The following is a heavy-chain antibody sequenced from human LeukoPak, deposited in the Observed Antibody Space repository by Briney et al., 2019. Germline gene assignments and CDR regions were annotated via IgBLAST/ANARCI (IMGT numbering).Heavy chain of an antibody. CDR1: GYSFTNYW. CDR3: ARPHSGSSIDY. V-gene: IGHV5-51*01. CDR2: IFPGDSDT. J-gene: IGHJ4*02. D-gene: IGHD1-26*01. Sequence: GESLKISCKGSGYSFTNYWIGWVRQMPGKGLEWMGIIFPGDSDTRYSPSFQGQVTISADKSISTAYLQWSSLKASDSAMYYCARPHSGSSIDYWGQGTLVTVSS.